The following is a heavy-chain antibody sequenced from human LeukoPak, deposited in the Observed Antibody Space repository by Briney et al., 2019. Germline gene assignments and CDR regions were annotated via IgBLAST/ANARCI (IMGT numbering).Heavy chain of an antibody. CDR1: GGPFNSYY. J-gene: IGHJ4*02. CDR3: AREVYCSGGSCYPHYFDY. Sequence: SETLSLTCDVSGGPFNSYYWSWIRQPPGKGLEWIGYIYYSGSTNYNPSLKSRVTISLDTSKNQFSLKLSSVTAADTAVYYCAREVYCSGGSCYPHYFDYWGQGTLVTVSS. D-gene: IGHD2-15*01. V-gene: IGHV4-59*01. CDR2: IYYSGST.